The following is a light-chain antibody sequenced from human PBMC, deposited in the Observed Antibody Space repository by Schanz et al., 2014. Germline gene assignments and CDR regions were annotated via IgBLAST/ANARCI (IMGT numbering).Light chain of an antibody. J-gene: IGKJ2*01. CDR1: QSFNNW. Sequence: DIQMTQSPSTLSASVGDRVTITCRASQSFNNWLAWYQQKPGKAPKLLIYDASSLESGVPSRFSGSGSGTDFTLTISSLQPEDFATYYCQQSYSTPLYTFGQGTKLEIK. V-gene: IGKV1-5*01. CDR2: DAS. CDR3: QQSYSTPLYT.